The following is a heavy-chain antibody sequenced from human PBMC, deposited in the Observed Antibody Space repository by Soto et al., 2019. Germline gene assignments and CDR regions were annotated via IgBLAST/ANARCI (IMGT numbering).Heavy chain of an antibody. CDR1: GGSISSYY. V-gene: IGHV4-59*08. Sequence: QVQLQESGPGLVKPSETLSLTCTVSGGSISSYYWSWIRQPPGKGLEWIGYIYYSGSTNYNPSLNSRVTISVDTSKNQFSLKLSSVTAADTAVYYCARLALGLVGSYWYFDLWGRGTLVTVSS. J-gene: IGHJ2*01. D-gene: IGHD3-3*01. CDR2: IYYSGST. CDR3: ARLALGLVGSYWYFDL.